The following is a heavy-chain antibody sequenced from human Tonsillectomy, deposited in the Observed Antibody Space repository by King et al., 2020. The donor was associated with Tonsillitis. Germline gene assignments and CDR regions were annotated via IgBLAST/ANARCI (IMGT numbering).Heavy chain of an antibody. D-gene: IGHD3-16*02. Sequence: VQLVESGGGVVQPGGSLRLSCAASGFTFSSYGMHWVRQAPGKGLEWVAFIRYDGSDKYYADSVKGRFTISRDNSKNTLYLQMNTLRTEDTAVYYRAKDRGDDYVWGSYRPGEYWGQGTLVSVSS. V-gene: IGHV3-30*02. J-gene: IGHJ4*02. CDR2: IRYDGSDK. CDR1: GFTFSSYG. CDR3: AKDRGDDYVWGSYRPGEY.